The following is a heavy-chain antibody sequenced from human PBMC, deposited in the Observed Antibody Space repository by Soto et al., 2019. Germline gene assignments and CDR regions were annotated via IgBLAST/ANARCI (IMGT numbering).Heavy chain of an antibody. J-gene: IGHJ4*02. CDR1: RFNFSIYG. V-gene: IGHV3-33*01. D-gene: IGHD3-10*01. CDR2: IWYDGSNK. Sequence: PGGSLRLSCAASRFNFSIYGMHWVRQAPGKGLEWVAVIWYDGSNKYYADPVKGRSTISRDNSKKTLYLQMNSLRAEDTAVYYCARDSPSXYGIHGPFDYWGQGTLVTVSS. CDR3: ARDSPSXYGIHGPFDY.